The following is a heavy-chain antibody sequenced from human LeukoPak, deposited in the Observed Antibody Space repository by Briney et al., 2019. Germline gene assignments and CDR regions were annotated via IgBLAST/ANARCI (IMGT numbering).Heavy chain of an antibody. CDR1: GGSFRGYY. CDR3: ARTTEGGYTYGYFYYYYMDV. CDR2: INHSGST. V-gene: IGHV4-34*01. D-gene: IGHD5-18*01. Sequence: SETLSLTCAVYGGSFRGYYWSWIRQPPGKGLEWIGEINHSGSTNYNPSLKSRVTISVDTSKNQFSLKLSSVTAADTAVYYCARTTEGGYTYGYFYYYYMDVWGKGTTVTISS. J-gene: IGHJ6*03.